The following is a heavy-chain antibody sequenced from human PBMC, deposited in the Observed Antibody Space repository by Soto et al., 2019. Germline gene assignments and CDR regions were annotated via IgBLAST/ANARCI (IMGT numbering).Heavy chain of an antibody. Sequence: SETLSLTCAVYGGSFSGYYWSWIRQPPGKGLEWIGEINHSGSTNYNPSLKSRVTISVDTSKNQFSLKLSSVTAADTAVYYCAREPRLGFDSSGYYYYWGQGTLVTVSS. D-gene: IGHD3-22*01. CDR2: INHSGST. J-gene: IGHJ4*02. V-gene: IGHV4-34*01. CDR1: GGSFSGYY. CDR3: AREPRLGFDSSGYYYY.